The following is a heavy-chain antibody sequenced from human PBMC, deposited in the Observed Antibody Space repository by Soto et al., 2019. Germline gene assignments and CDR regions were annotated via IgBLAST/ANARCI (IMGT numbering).Heavy chain of an antibody. J-gene: IGHJ6*02. D-gene: IGHD3-10*01. CDR3: AKTVQISGSYYYGMDV. Sequence: EVQLLESGGGLVQPGGSLRLSCAASGFTFSNYAVNWVRQAPGKGLEWVSAISVSGAGTYYADSVKGRFTISRDNSKNTLYLQTNSLRAEDTAVYYCAKTVQISGSYYYGMDVWGQGTTVTFSS. CDR2: ISVSGAGT. CDR1: GFTFSNYA. V-gene: IGHV3-23*01.